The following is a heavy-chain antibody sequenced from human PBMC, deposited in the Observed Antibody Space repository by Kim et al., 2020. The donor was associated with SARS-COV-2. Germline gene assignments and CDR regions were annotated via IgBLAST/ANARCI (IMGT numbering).Heavy chain of an antibody. Sequence: GGSLRLSCAASGLNFNIQYMTWVRQAPGKGLEWVSFIGGSDGVVSYADSVRGRFAISRDNARNTVYLQMNSLRAEDTAIYYCASLHFYSSAHWVQGTLVT. J-gene: IGHJ4*02. CDR1: GLNFNIQY. V-gene: IGHV3-48*03. CDR2: IGGSDGVV. CDR3: ASLHFYSSAH. D-gene: IGHD6-19*01.